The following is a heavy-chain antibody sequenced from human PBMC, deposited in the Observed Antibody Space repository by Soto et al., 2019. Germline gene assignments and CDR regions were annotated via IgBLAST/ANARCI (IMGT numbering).Heavy chain of an antibody. V-gene: IGHV4-34*01. Sequence: QVQLQQWGAGLLKPSETLSLTCAVYGGSFSGYYWSWIRQPPGKGLEWIGEINHSGSTNYNPSLKSRVTISVDTSKNQFSLKLNSVTAADTAVYYCARRSWYNAFDIWGQGTMVTVSS. CDR1: GGSFSGYY. CDR2: INHSGST. J-gene: IGHJ3*02. CDR3: ARRSWYNAFDI. D-gene: IGHD6-13*01.